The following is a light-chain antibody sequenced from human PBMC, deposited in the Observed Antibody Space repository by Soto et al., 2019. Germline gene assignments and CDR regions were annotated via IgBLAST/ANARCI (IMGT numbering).Light chain of an antibody. CDR1: NSDVGSFRY. CDR2: EAS. CDR3: SSFTSTNTQV. J-gene: IGLJ1*01. Sequence: QSVLTQPASVSGSPGQSVTISCTGTNSDVGSFRYVSWYQQHPGKAPKLLIFEASYRPSGVSTRFSGSKSGNTASLTISGLRTKDEADYHCSSFTSTNTQVFGTGTKVTVL. V-gene: IGLV2-14*01.